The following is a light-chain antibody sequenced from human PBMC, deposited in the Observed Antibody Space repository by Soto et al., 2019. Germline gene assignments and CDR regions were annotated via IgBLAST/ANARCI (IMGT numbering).Light chain of an antibody. CDR1: QSISSW. CDR2: DAS. CDR3: QQYNSYSQT. Sequence: DIQMTQSPSTLSASLGDRVTITGGASQSISSWLAWYQQKPGKAPKLLIHDASSLESGVPSRFSGSGSGTEFTLTISSLQPDDFAAYYCQQYNSYSQTFGQGTKVDIK. J-gene: IGKJ1*01. V-gene: IGKV1-5*01.